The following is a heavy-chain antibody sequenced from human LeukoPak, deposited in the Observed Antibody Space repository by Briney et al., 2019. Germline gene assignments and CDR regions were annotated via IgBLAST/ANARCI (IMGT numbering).Heavy chain of an antibody. D-gene: IGHD6-19*01. CDR2: IYYRGST. V-gene: IGHV4-59*01. J-gene: IGHJ4*02. CDR1: GGSMSSYY. Sequence: SETLSLTCTVSGGSMSSYYWSWIRQPPGKGLEWIGYIYYRGSTNYNPSLKSRVTISVDTSKNHFSLQLNSVTAADTAVYFCVRGHTSGWFGNWGQGTLVTVSS. CDR3: VRGHTSGWFGN.